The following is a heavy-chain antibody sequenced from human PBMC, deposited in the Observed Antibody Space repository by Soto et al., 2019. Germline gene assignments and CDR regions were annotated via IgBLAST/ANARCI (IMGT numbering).Heavy chain of an antibody. J-gene: IGHJ4*02. Sequence: SGPTLVNPTETLTLTCTVSGFSLSNARMGVSWIRQPPGKALEWLAHIFSNDEKSYSTSLKSRLTISKDTSKSQVVLTMTNMDPVDTATYYCARIRATYSGRKFDYWGQGTLVTVSS. D-gene: IGHD1-26*01. CDR3: ARIRATYSGRKFDY. V-gene: IGHV2-26*01. CDR1: GFSLSNARMG. CDR2: IFSNDEK.